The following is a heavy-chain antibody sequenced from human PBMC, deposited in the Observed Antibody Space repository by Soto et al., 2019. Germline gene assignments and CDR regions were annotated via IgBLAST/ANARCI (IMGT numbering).Heavy chain of an antibody. CDR2: TSYDGSNK. Sequence: GGSLRLSCAASGFIFSNYGMHWVRQAPGKGLEWVAVTSYDGSNKYYEDSVKGRFTISRDNSKNTVYLQMNSLRVEDTAVYYCAKARTYYDFWSGYFDYWGQGIQVTVSS. CDR3: AKARTYYDFWSGYFDY. D-gene: IGHD3-3*01. V-gene: IGHV3-30*18. CDR1: GFIFSNYG. J-gene: IGHJ4*02.